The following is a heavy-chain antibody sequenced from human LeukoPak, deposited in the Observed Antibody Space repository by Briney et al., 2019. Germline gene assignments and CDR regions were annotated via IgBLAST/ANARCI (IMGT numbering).Heavy chain of an antibody. Sequence: GSSVTVSCKASGGTFSIYAINWVRQAPGQGLEWMGGIIPIFGTANYAQKFQGRVTITAVESMSTAYMQLSSLRSEDTAVYYCARGWLAETTVVTPYNYWGQGTLVTVSS. V-gene: IGHV1-69*01. CDR3: ARGWLAETTVVTPYNY. CDR2: IIPIFGTA. J-gene: IGHJ4*02. CDR1: GGTFSIYA. D-gene: IGHD4-23*01.